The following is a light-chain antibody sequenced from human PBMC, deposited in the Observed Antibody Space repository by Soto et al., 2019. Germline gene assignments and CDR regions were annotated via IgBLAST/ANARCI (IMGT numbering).Light chain of an antibody. Sequence: QSVLTQPPSVSGAPGQRVTISCTVSSSNIGAGYNVHWYQQVPGTAPKLLIYGDSNRPSGVPDRFSGSKSGTSASLAITGLQAQDEADYHCQSFDSSLSGWLFGGGTKVTVL. J-gene: IGLJ3*02. V-gene: IGLV1-40*01. CDR1: SSNIGAGYN. CDR3: QSFDSSLSGWL. CDR2: GDS.